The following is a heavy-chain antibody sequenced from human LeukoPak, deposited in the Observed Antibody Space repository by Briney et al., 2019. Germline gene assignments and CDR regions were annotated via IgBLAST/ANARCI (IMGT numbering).Heavy chain of an antibody. Sequence: PGGSLRLSCAASGFTFISYGMSWVRQAPGKGLEWVSSIGGSGVSTYYADSVKGRFTISRDNSKNTLYLQMNSLRPEDTAVYYCAPLAVADDYFDYWGQGTLVTVSS. CDR3: APLAVADDYFDY. J-gene: IGHJ4*02. CDR1: GFTFISYG. V-gene: IGHV3-23*01. D-gene: IGHD6-19*01. CDR2: IGGSGVST.